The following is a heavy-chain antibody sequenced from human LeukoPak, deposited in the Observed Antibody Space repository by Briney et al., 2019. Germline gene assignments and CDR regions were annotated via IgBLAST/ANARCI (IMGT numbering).Heavy chain of an antibody. Sequence: SVKVSFKASGYTFTRYDINWLRQATSQGLEWMGWMNPNSGYTGYARKLQGRVTMTTDTSTSTAYMELRSLRSDDTAVYYCARANSRGYDIIGYNWFDPWGQGTLVTVSS. CDR3: ARANSRGYDIIGYNWFDP. D-gene: IGHD3-9*01. CDR2: MNPNSGYT. V-gene: IGHV1-8*01. CDR1: GYTFTRYD. J-gene: IGHJ5*02.